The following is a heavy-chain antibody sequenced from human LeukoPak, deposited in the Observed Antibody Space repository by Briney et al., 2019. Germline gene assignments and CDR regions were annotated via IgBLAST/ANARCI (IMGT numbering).Heavy chain of an antibody. V-gene: IGHV1-69*04. D-gene: IGHD6-19*01. CDR2: IIPILGIA. CDR1: GGTFSSYA. J-gene: IGHJ4*02. Sequence: SVKVSCKASGGTFSSYAISWVRQAPGQGLEWMGRIIPILGIANYAQKFQGRVTITADKSTSTAYMELSRLRSDDTAVYYCARGEAVAGTFDYWGQGTLVTVSS. CDR3: ARGEAVAGTFDY.